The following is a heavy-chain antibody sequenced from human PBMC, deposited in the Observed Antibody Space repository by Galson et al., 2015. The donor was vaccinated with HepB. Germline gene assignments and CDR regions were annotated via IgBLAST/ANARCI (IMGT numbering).Heavy chain of an antibody. CDR2: IYYSGST. J-gene: IGHJ4*02. V-gene: IGHV4-39*01. CDR3: ARHSRRVWSGYPYYFDY. Sequence: ETLSLTCTVSGGSISSSSYYWGWIRQPPGKGLEWIGSIYYSGSTYYNPSLKSRVTISVDTSKNQFSLKLSSVTAADTAVYYCARHSRRVWSGYPYYFDYWGQGTLVTVSS. D-gene: IGHD3-3*01. CDR1: GGSISSSSYY.